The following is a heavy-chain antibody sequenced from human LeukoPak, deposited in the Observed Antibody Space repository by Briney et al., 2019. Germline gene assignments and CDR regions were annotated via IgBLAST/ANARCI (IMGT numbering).Heavy chain of an antibody. J-gene: IGHJ4*02. CDR2: INIDSGFT. CDR3: GPNADAYTSWWRG. CDR1: GYRFTYSG. D-gene: IGHD6-19*01. Sequence: GASVTLSCTASGYRFTYSGMHWGRHGQPPGLEFMGWINIDSGFTNNAQTFKGRGIITRATSIGTAYLKVRSLTADDAAVYYWGPNADAYTSWWRGWGPGTLVTVSS. V-gene: IGHV1-2*02.